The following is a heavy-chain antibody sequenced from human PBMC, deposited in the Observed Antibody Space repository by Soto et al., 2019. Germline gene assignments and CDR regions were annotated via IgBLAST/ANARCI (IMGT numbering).Heavy chain of an antibody. CDR1: GGSISSYY. D-gene: IGHD2-2*01. CDR2: IYYSGST. CDR3: ARGHPRDCSSTSCQGGHWFDP. Sequence: QVQLQESGPGLVKPSETLSLTCTVSGGSISSYYWSWIRQPPGKGLEWIGYIYYSGSTNYNPSLKSRVTLSVDTSKNQFSLKLSSVTAADTAVYYCARGHPRDCSSTSCQGGHWFDPWGQGTLVTVSS. V-gene: IGHV4-59*01. J-gene: IGHJ5*02.